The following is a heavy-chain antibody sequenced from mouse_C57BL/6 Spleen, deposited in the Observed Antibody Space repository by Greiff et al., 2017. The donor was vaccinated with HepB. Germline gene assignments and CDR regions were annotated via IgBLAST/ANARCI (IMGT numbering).Heavy chain of an antibody. CDR3: ARQGDFYGSSYDYYAMDY. D-gene: IGHD1-1*01. CDR1: GYTFTSYW. J-gene: IGHJ4*01. CDR2: IDPSDSET. V-gene: IGHV1-52*01. Sequence: QVQLQQPGAELVRPGSSVKLSCKASGYTFTSYWMHWVKQRPIQGLEWIGNIDPSDSETHYNQKFKDKATLTVDKSSSTAYMQLSSLTSEDSAVYYCARQGDFYGSSYDYYAMDYWGQGTSVTVSS.